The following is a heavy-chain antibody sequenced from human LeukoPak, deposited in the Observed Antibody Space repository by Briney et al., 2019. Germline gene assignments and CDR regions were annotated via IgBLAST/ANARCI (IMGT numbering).Heavy chain of an antibody. CDR2: ISGSGGST. Sequence: GGSLRLSCAASGFTFSDYYMSWIRQAPGKGLEWVSAISGSGGSTYYADSVKGRFTISRDNSKNTLYLQMNSLRAEDTAVYYCAKEFYGGNSECWGQGTLVTVSS. V-gene: IGHV3-23*01. CDR3: AKEFYGGNSEC. D-gene: IGHD4-23*01. J-gene: IGHJ4*02. CDR1: GFTFSDYY.